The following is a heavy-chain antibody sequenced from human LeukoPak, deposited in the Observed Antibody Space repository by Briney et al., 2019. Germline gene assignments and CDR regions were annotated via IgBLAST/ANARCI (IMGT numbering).Heavy chain of an antibody. CDR1: GFTFSDYY. J-gene: IGHJ1*01. CDR3: AKRDYYDSSGFSPLFQH. D-gene: IGHD3-22*01. CDR2: ISCSGSTI. V-gene: IGHV3-11*04. Sequence: PGGSLRLSCAASGFTFSDYYMSWIRQAPGKGLEWVSYISCSGSTIYYADSVKGRFTISRDNAKNSLYLQMNSLRAEDTAVYYCAKRDYYDSSGFSPLFQHWGPGTLVTVSS.